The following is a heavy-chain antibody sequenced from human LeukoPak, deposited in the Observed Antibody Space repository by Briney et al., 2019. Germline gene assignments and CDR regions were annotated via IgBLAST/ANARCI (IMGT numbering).Heavy chain of an antibody. CDR1: GGTFSSYA. J-gene: IGHJ3*02. D-gene: IGHD5-12*01. Sequence: GGSLRLSCAASGGTFSSYAMSWVRQAPGKGLEWVSAISGSGVSTYYADSVKGRFTISRDNYKNTLYLQINRLKTEQTAVYYCAKEFPDSGYGRADAFDIWGQGTMVTVSS. CDR3: AKEFPDSGYGRADAFDI. V-gene: IGHV3-23*01. CDR2: ISGSGVST.